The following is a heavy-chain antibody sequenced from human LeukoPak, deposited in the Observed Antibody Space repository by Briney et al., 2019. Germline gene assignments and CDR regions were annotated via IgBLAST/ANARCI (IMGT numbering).Heavy chain of an antibody. V-gene: IGHV4-31*03. CDR2: ISFSGST. CDR3: ARVMATIKAFDI. Sequence: SQTLSLTCTVSGGSITSDGYYWSWIRQHPGKGLEWIGYISFSGSTYYNPSLKSRITISVDTSRNQFSLNLSSVTAADTAVYSCARVMATIKAFDIWGHGTMVTVSS. D-gene: IGHD5-24*01. J-gene: IGHJ3*02. CDR1: GGSITSDGYY.